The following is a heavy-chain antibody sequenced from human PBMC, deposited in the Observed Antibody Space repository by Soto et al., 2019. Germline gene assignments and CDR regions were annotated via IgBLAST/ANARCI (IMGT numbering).Heavy chain of an antibody. Sequence: ASVKVSCKASGGTFSSYAISWVRQAPGQGLEWMGGIIPIFGTANYAQKFQGRVTITADESTSTAYMELSSLRSEDTAVYYCARDSNTAKYYDFWSGSPFDYWGQGTLVTVSS. V-gene: IGHV1-69*13. J-gene: IGHJ4*02. D-gene: IGHD3-3*01. CDR2: IIPIFGTA. CDR3: ARDSNTAKYYDFWSGSPFDY. CDR1: GGTFSSYA.